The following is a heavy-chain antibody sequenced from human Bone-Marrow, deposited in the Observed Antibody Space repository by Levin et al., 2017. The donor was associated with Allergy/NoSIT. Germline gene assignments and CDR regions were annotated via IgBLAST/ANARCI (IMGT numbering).Heavy chain of an antibody. Sequence: AGGSLRLSCAASGFTFSTYWMSWVRQAPGKGLEWVANINQDGSEKYYVDSVKGRFTISRDNAKNSLYLQMNSLRAEDTAVYYCARGPRTGTRAIDYWGQGTLVTVSS. V-gene: IGHV3-7*01. CDR2: INQDGSEK. J-gene: IGHJ4*02. CDR1: GFTFSTYW. D-gene: IGHD1-7*01. CDR3: ARGPRTGTRAIDY.